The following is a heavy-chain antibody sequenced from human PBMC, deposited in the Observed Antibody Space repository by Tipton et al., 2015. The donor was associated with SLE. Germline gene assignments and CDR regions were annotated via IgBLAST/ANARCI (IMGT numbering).Heavy chain of an antibody. V-gene: IGHV4-30-2*01. D-gene: IGHD6-13*01. Sequence: TLSLTCAVSGASIGSGGYSWNWIRQPPGKGLQWIGYIFHSGITYYNPSLKSRVTISVDTSKNQFSLKLSSVTAADTAVYYCAREGRQQQLVRAHFDYWGQGTLVTVSS. CDR3: AREGRQQQLVRAHFDY. J-gene: IGHJ4*02. CDR1: GASIGSGGYS. CDR2: IFHSGIT.